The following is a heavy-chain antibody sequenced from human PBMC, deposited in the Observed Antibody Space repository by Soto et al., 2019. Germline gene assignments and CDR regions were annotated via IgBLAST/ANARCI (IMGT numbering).Heavy chain of an antibody. D-gene: IGHD3-22*01. Sequence: PSETLSLTCAVYGGSFSGYYWSWIRQPPGKGLEWIGEINHSGSTNYNPSLKSRVTISVDTSKNQFSLKLSSVTAADTAVYYCARPPYHDSSGYYFYWGQGTLVTVSS. V-gene: IGHV4-34*01. CDR3: ARPPYHDSSGYYFY. CDR1: GGSFSGYY. CDR2: INHSGST. J-gene: IGHJ4*02.